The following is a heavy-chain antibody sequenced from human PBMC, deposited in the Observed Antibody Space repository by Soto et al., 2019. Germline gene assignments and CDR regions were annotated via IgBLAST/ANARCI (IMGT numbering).Heavy chain of an antibody. D-gene: IGHD3-9*01. CDR3: AKGVTIFRENDY. Sequence: VQLLEYGGGLVQPGGSLRLSCAASGFTFSSYAMSWVRQAPGKGLEWVSAISGSGGSTYYADSVKGRFNISRDNSNNTLYLQMNSLRAEDTAVYYCAKGVTIFRENDYWGQGTLVTVSS. V-gene: IGHV3-23*01. CDR1: GFTFSSYA. CDR2: ISGSGGST. J-gene: IGHJ4*02.